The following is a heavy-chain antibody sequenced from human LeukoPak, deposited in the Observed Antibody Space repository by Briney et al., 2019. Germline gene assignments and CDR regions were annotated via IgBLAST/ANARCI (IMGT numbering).Heavy chain of an antibody. CDR3: GRDPLYCSGPISHDC. V-gene: IGHV1-2*02. J-gene: IGHJ4*02. Sequence: ASVRASCKASGYTFIGFYIHWVRQAPGHQLKWMGWINSNSGEQNYGKQCEGRVTKTRGTSISTADIQLSRPRSDDTAVYYCGRDPLYCSGPISHDCWVQGSLVGVCS. CDR2: INSNSGEQ. CDR1: GYTFIGFY. D-gene: IGHD2-15*01.